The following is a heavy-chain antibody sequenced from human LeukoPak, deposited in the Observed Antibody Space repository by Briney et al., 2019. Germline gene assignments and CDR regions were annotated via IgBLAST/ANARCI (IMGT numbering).Heavy chain of an antibody. J-gene: IGHJ6*02. D-gene: IGHD1-1*01. CDR2: IYTSGST. CDR1: GGSISSYY. Sequence: PSETLSLTCTVSGGSISSYYWSWIRQPAGKGLEWIGRIYTSGSTNYNPSLKSRVTMSVDTSKNQFSLTLSSVTAADTAVYYCAREGTTGQDYYYYGMDVWGQGTTVTVSS. V-gene: IGHV4-4*07. CDR3: AREGTTGQDYYYYGMDV.